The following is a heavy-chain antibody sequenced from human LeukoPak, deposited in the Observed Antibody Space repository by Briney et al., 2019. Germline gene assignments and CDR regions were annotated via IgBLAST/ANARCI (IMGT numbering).Heavy chain of an antibody. CDR1: GLTFSSYW. CDR2: IKQDRSEK. CDR3: ARVKRSLRYFEDGYYGMDV. V-gene: IGHV3-7*03. D-gene: IGHD3-9*01. J-gene: IGHJ6*04. Sequence: GGSLRLSCAASGLTFSSYWMSWVRQAPGKGLEWVANIKQDRSEKYYVDSVKGRFTISRDNAKNSLYLQMNSLRAEDTAVYYCARVKRSLRYFEDGYYGMDVWGKGTTVTVSS.